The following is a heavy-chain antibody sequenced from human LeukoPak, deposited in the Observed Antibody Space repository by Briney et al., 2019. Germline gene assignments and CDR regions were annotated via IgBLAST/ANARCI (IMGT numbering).Heavy chain of an antibody. D-gene: IGHD1-26*01. J-gene: IGHJ6*02. Sequence: QPGGSLRLSCAASGFTFSSYWMNWARQAPGKGLEWVASINHNGNVNYYVDSVKGRFTISRDNAKNSLYLQMSNLRAEDTAVYFCARDGGSFSYNMDVWGQGTTVTVSS. CDR2: INHNGNVN. CDR1: GFTFSSYW. V-gene: IGHV3-7*03. CDR3: ARDGGSFSYNMDV.